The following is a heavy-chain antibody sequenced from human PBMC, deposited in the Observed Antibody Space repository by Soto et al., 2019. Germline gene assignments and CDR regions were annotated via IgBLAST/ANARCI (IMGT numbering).Heavy chain of an antibody. CDR1: GGSISSSSYY. J-gene: IGHJ5*02. Sequence: NPSETLSLTCTVSGGSISSSSYYWGWIRQPPGKGLEWIGSIYYSGSTYYNPSLKSRVTISVDTSKNQFSLKLSSVTAADTAVYYCASPSTVTTENWFDPWGQGTLVTVSS. CDR3: ASPSTVTTENWFDP. D-gene: IGHD4-4*01. V-gene: IGHV4-39*01. CDR2: IYYSGST.